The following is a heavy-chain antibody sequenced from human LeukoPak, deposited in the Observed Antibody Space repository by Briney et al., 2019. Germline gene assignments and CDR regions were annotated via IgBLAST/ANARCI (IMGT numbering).Heavy chain of an antibody. CDR2: IDWDDDK. CDR3: ARASGSFWGLVDY. V-gene: IGHV2-70*11. J-gene: IGHJ4*02. D-gene: IGHD1-26*01. Sequence: TLSLTCTVSGYSISSGYYWGWIRQPPGKALEWLARIDWDDDKYYSTSLKTRLTISKDTSKNQVVLTMTNMDPVDTATYYCARASGSFWGLVDYWGQGTLVTVSS. CDR1: GYSISSGYYW.